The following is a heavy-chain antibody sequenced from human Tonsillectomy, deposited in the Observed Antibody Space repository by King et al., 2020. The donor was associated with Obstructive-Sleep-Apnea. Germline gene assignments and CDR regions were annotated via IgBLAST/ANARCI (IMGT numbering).Heavy chain of an antibody. CDR3: AKDRNFWSGYGMDV. Sequence: VQLVESGGGLVQPGGSLRLSCEVSGFIFSRFGMSWVRQAPGKGLEWVSGISGSGDSTYYADSVKGRCTISRDNSKNTLYVQMSSLRAEDTAVYYCAKDRNFWSGYGMDVWGQGTTVTVSS. CDR1: GFIFSRFG. V-gene: IGHV3-23*04. CDR2: ISGSGDST. J-gene: IGHJ6*02. D-gene: IGHD3-3*01.